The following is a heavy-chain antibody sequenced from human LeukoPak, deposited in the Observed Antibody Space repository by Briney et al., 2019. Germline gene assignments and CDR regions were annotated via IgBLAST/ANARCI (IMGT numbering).Heavy chain of an antibody. D-gene: IGHD1-26*01. CDR2: IKSDGSMT. J-gene: IGHJ4*02. V-gene: IGHV3-74*01. Sequence: QSGGSLRLSCAASGFTFSSHWMHWVRQAPGKGLVWVSRIKSDGSMTNYADSVKGRFTISRDNAKNTLYVQTNSLSAEDTAVYYCVRQGTVGEFDYWGQGTLVTVSS. CDR1: GFTFSSHW. CDR3: VRQGTVGEFDY.